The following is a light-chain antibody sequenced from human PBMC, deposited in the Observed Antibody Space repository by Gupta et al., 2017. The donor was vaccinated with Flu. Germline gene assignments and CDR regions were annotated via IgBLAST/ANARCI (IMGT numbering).Light chain of an antibody. CDR3: LETLERPGA. Sequence: EIVLVQSPVSLPVNPGESASMSCRSSESLQHRTGHNFLDWYVQKPGHPPKLLFYLASNRAPGVSARFSASGSGRFFTLKISRVEPEDVGVYFCLETLERPGAFGRGTRLEI. J-gene: IGKJ2*01. CDR2: LAS. CDR1: ESLQHRTGHNF. V-gene: IGKV2-28*01.